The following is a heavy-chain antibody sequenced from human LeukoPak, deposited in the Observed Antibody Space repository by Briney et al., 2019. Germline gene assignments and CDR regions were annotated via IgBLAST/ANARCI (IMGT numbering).Heavy chain of an antibody. Sequence: PSETLSLTCAVYGGSFSGYYWSWIRQPPGKGLEWIGEINHGGSTNYNPSLKSRVTISVDTSKNQFSLKLSSVTAADTAVYYCARIRQVFPWPHYYYYMDVWGKGTTVTVSS. V-gene: IGHV4-34*01. CDR3: ARIRQVFPWPHYYYYMDV. CDR1: GGSFSGYY. J-gene: IGHJ6*03. D-gene: IGHD1-1*01. CDR2: INHGGST.